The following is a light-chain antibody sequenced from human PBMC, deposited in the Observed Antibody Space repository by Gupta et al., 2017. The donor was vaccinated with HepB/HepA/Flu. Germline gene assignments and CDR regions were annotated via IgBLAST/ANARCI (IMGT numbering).Light chain of an antibody. CDR1: NSNIGSNT. V-gene: IGLV1-44*01. CDR3: AAWDDSLNGLV. CDR2: GNS. J-gene: IGLJ2*01. Sequence: QSVLTQPPSASGTPGQRVAISCSGSNSNIGSNTVNWYQQLPGTAPKLLIYGNSQRPSGVPDRFSGSKSGTSASLAISGIQSEDEADYYCAAWDDSLNGLVFGGGTKLTVL.